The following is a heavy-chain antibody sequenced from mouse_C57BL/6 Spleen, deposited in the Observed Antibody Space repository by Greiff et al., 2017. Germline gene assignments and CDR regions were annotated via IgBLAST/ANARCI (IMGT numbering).Heavy chain of an antibody. CDR2: ISDGGSYT. Sequence: DVMLVESGGGLVKPGGSLKLSCAASGFTFSSYAMSWVRQTPEKRLEWVATISDGGSYTYYPDNVKGRFTISRDNAKNNLYLQMSHLKSEDTAMYYCARESGYYPYYFDYWGQGTTLTVSS. CDR3: ARESGYYPYYFDY. J-gene: IGHJ2*01. V-gene: IGHV5-4*01. CDR1: GFTFSSYA. D-gene: IGHD2-3*01.